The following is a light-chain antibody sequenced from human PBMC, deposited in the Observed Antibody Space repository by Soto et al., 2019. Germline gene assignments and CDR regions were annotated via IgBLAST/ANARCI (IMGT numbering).Light chain of an antibody. CDR2: DAS. CDR1: RSAALT. J-gene: IGKJ5*01. CDR3: QQRSNWPPIT. V-gene: IGKV3-11*01. Sequence: EVVLPQSPSLPSFSPGGRTTLSCRASRSAALTLVSYQQKPGQAPRILIFDASNRATGIPARCSGSGSGTDFTLTISSLEPEDFAVYYCQQRSNWPPITFDQGTRLEIK.